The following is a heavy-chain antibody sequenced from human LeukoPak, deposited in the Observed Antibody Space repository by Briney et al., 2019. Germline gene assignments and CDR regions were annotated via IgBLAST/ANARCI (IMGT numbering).Heavy chain of an antibody. CDR3: ARVSSWYEKNSDY. D-gene: IGHD6-13*01. V-gene: IGHV4-59*01. CDR2: TYYSGST. J-gene: IGHJ4*02. CDR1: GGSISSYY. Sequence: SETLSLTCTVSGGSISSYYWSWIRQPPGKGLEWIGYTYYSGSTNYNPSLKSRVTISVDTSKNQFSLKLSSVTAADTAVYYCARVSSWYEKNSDYWGQGTLVTVSS.